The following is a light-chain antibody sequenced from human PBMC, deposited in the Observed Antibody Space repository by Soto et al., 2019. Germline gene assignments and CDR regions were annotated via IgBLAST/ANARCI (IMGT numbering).Light chain of an antibody. J-gene: IGKJ1*01. V-gene: IGKV2-28*01. CDR2: LGS. Sequence: LVVTQSPRSLPVTPGEPASMSCRASQSLHSNGINYLHWYLQKPGQSPQLLIYLGSNRASGVPDRFSGSGSGTEYTLNIRRLEAEDVGVYYCMQALQKPSTFGQGTKVDIK. CDR3: MQALQKPST. CDR1: QSLHSNGINY.